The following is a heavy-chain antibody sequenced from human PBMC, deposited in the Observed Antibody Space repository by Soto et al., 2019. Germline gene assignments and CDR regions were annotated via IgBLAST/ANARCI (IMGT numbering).Heavy chain of an antibody. CDR1: GFTFSSYG. Sequence: GSLRLSGAASGFTFSSYGMHWVRQATDKGLEWVAVICYDGSNKYYADSVKGRFTISRDNSKNTLYLQMNSLRAEDTAVYYCARVITYYDILTGYYFREADYWGQGTLVTVS. CDR3: ARVITYYDILTGYYFREADY. V-gene: IGHV3-33*01. CDR2: ICYDGSNK. J-gene: IGHJ4*02. D-gene: IGHD3-9*01.